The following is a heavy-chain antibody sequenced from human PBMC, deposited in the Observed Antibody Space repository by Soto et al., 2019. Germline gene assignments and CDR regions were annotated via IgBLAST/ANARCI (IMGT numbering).Heavy chain of an antibody. J-gene: IGHJ3*02. CDR3: ARQGRNAFDI. Sequence: PSETLSLTCTVSGGSISSSSYYWGWIRQPPGKGLEWIGSIYYSGSTYYNPSLKSRVTISVDTSKNRFSLKLSSVTAADTAVYSCARQGRNAFDIWGQGTMVTVSS. CDR2: IYYSGST. D-gene: IGHD1-1*01. V-gene: IGHV4-39*01. CDR1: GGSISSSSYY.